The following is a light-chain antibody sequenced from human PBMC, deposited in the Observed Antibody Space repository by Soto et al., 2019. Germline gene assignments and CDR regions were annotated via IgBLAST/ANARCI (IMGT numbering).Light chain of an antibody. V-gene: IGLV2-8*01. CDR1: SSDIGGFNF. CDR3: ASYAGSDNVI. Sequence: QSALTQPPSASGSPGQSVTISCTGTSSDIGGFNFVSWYQQHPGKAPKLMIYEVSKRPSGVSDRFSGSKSANTASLTVSGLQTEDEADYYCASYAGSDNVIFGGGTKLTVL. CDR2: EVS. J-gene: IGLJ2*01.